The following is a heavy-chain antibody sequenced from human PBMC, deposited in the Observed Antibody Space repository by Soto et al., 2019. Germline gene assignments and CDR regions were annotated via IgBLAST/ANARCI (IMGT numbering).Heavy chain of an antibody. CDR1: GFTFSSYS. Sequence: GGSLRLSCAASGFTFSSYSMNWVRQAPGKGLEWVSVISFNRSDIYYADSVKGRFTISRDDSKNTLYLQMNGLRAEDTAMYYCARVQGVLGYTTSSGRIDYWGQGTLVTVSS. V-gene: IGHV3-21*01. CDR3: ARVQGVLGYTTSSGRIDY. D-gene: IGHD6-6*01. CDR2: ISFNRSDI. J-gene: IGHJ4*02.